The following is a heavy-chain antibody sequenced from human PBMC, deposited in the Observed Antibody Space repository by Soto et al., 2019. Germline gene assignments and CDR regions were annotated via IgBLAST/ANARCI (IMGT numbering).Heavy chain of an antibody. V-gene: IGHV4-59*08. CDR3: ARHSPVAKYFDY. Sequence: PSETLSLTCTVSGGSISSYYWSWIRQPPGKGLEWIGYIYYSGSTNYNPSLKSRVTISVDTSKNQFSLKLSSVTAADTAVYYCARHSPVAKYFDYWGQGTLVTVSS. J-gene: IGHJ4*02. CDR2: IYYSGST. CDR1: GGSISSYY. D-gene: IGHD2-15*01.